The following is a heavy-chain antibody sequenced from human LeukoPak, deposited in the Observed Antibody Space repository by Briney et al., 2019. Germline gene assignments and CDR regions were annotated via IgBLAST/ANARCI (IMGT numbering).Heavy chain of an antibody. Sequence: GGSLRLSCAASGFTFSSYEMNWVRQAPGKGREGGSYIIRRGRTIYYADSVKGRFTISRDNAKNSLYLQMNSLRAEDTAVYYCARNDGFDYRGQGTLVTVSS. J-gene: IGHJ4*02. CDR1: GFTFSSYE. CDR3: ARNDGFDY. D-gene: IGHD1-1*01. CDR2: IIRRGRTI. V-gene: IGHV3-48*03.